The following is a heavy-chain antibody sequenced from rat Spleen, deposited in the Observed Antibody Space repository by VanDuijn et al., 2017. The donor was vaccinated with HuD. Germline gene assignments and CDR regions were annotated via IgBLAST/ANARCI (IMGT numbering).Heavy chain of an antibody. CDR1: GFTFSNYG. V-gene: IGHV5-29*01. CDR3: ARQTEDVNVDY. Sequence: EVQLVESGGGLVQPGRSLKLSCAASGFTFSNYGMAWVRQAPTKGLEWVATIRYDGNNTYYGDSVKGRFTISRDNAESTLSLQMDSLRSEDSATYYCARQTEDVNVDYWGQGVMVTVSS. CDR2: IRYDGNNT. J-gene: IGHJ2*01. D-gene: IGHD1-11*01.